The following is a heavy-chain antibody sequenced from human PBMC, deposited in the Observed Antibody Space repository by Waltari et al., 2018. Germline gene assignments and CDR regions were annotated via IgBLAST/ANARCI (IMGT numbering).Heavy chain of an antibody. Sequence: EQLVESGGGLVQSGASLSLSCGASEFTVLTFYMFWIRQAPGKGLEWVSVITLGGGTYYAESVRGRFTISRDNARNSVYLQMDSLRGDDTAVYQCVRGYSGSYIGNWYFDLWGPGT. V-gene: IGHV3-66*02. CDR1: EFTVLTFY. CDR2: ITLGGGT. CDR3: VRGYSGSYIGNWYFDL. J-gene: IGHJ2*01. D-gene: IGHD1-26*01.